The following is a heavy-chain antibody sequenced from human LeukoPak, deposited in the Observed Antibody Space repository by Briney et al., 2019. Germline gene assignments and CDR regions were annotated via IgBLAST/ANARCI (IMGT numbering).Heavy chain of an antibody. Sequence: SETLSLTCTVSGYSINTGQYWGWIRQPPGKGLEWIGNIFHSGSTFYNPSLKSRVTLSMDTSNNRFSLNLTSVTAADTALYFCMGAHGTGVIRDFWGQGILVAVSS. V-gene: IGHV4-38-2*02. J-gene: IGHJ4*02. D-gene: IGHD1-26*01. CDR3: MGAHGTGVIRDF. CDR2: IFHSGST. CDR1: GYSINTGQY.